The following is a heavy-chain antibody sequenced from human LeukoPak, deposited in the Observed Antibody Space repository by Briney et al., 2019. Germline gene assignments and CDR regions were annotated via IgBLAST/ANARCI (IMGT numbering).Heavy chain of an antibody. V-gene: IGHV1-18*01. J-gene: IGHJ6*02. CDR1: GYTFTSYG. CDR3: ARDRVRGAIYYYYYGMDV. D-gene: IGHD3-10*01. CDR2: ISAYNGNT. Sequence: ASVKVSCKASGYTFTSYGISWVRQAPGQGLEWMGWISAYNGNTNYAQKLQGRVTMTTDTSTSTAYMELRSLRSDDTAAYYCARDRVRGAIYYYYYGMDVWGQGTTVTVSS.